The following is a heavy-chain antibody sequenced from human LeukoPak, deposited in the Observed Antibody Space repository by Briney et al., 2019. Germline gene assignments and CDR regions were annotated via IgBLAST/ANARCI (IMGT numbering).Heavy chain of an antibody. CDR1: GFTFSDYY. V-gene: IGHV3-11*01. Sequence: PGGSLRLSCAASGFTFSDYYMSWIRQAPGKGLEWVSYISGGGSTIYYADSVKGRFTVSRDNSKNTLYLQMNSLRDDDTAVYYCAKPAPPYYFGSGSYYQPFDFWGQGTRVTVSS. CDR3: AKPAPPYYFGSGSYYQPFDF. CDR2: ISGGGSTI. J-gene: IGHJ4*02. D-gene: IGHD3-10*01.